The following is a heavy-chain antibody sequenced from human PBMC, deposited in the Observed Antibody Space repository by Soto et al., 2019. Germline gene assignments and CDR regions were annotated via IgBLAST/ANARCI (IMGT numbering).Heavy chain of an antibody. CDR3: ARYGRWDIVVVPALRRFDP. V-gene: IGHV4-31*03. J-gene: IGHJ5*02. CDR2: IYYSGST. Sequence: SETLSLTCTVSGGSISSGGYYWSWIRQHPGKGLEWIGYIYYSGSTYYNPSLKSRVTISVDTSKNQFSLKLSSATAADTAVYYCARYGRWDIVVVPALRRFDPWGQGTPVTVSS. D-gene: IGHD2-2*01. CDR1: GGSISSGGYY.